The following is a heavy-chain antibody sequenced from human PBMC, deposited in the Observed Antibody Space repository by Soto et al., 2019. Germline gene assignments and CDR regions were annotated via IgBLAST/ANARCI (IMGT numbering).Heavy chain of an antibody. V-gene: IGHV5-51*01. J-gene: IGHJ4*02. CDR2: IYPSDSDT. CDR1: GYTFTTSW. D-gene: IGHD3-22*01. CDR3: ARHGYDSSGYYVDY. Sequence: SCKGFGYTFTTSWIGWVRQMPGKGLEWMGIIYPSDSDTRYSPSFQGQVTISADKSISTAYLQWSSLKASDTAMYYCARHGYDSSGYYVDYWGQGTLVTVSS.